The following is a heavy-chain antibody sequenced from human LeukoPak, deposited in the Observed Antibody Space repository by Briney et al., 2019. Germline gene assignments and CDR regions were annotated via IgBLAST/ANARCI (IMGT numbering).Heavy chain of an antibody. CDR3: ARDEGYCSSTSCYPVLSGDDY. CDR1: GYTFTGYY. J-gene: IGHJ4*02. D-gene: IGHD2-2*01. V-gene: IGHV1-2*02. Sequence: ASVKVSCKASGYTFTGYYMHWVRQAPGQGLEWMGWINPNSGGTNYAQKFQGRVTMTRDTSISTAYMGLSRLRSDDTAVYYCARDEGYCSSTSCYPVLSGDDYWGQGTLVTVSS. CDR2: INPNSGGT.